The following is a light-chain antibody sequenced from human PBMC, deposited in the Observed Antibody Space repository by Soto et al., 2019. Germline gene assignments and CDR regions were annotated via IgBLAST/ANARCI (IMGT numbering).Light chain of an antibody. CDR2: DAS. Sequence: TVLTQSPATLSLSPGERATLSCRAGHSVGDYLAWYQQKPGQAPRLLIYDASNRAAGVPYRFRGSGSGTDFTLTISSVEPEDFGVYYCQQRSDWPPITFGQGTRLDIK. CDR1: HSVGDY. J-gene: IGKJ5*01. CDR3: QQRSDWPPIT. V-gene: IGKV3-11*01.